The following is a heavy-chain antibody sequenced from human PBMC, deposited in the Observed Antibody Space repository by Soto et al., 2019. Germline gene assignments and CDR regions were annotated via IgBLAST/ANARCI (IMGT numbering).Heavy chain of an antibody. D-gene: IGHD3-10*01. J-gene: IGHJ4*02. CDR1: GFSFSSYG. Sequence: QEQLVESGGGVVQPGRSLRLSCSASGFSFSSYGMYWVRQAPGRGLEWVAVIWYDGTNRHYADSVKGRFTISRDNSEDRLYLQMNSLRVEDTAVYYCARDINYYGSGSSAIDYWGQGTLVTVSS. V-gene: IGHV3-33*01. CDR2: IWYDGTNR. CDR3: ARDINYYGSGSSAIDY.